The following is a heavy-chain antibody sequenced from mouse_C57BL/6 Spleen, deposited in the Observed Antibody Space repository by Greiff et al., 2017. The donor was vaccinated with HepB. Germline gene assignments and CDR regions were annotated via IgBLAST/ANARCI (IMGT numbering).Heavy chain of an antibody. CDR3: AGHYYSNDEGAMDY. V-gene: IGHV1-42*01. CDR1: GYSFTGYY. CDR2: INPSTGGT. J-gene: IGHJ4*01. D-gene: IGHD2-5*01. Sequence: VQLQQSGPELVKPGASVKISCKASGYSFTGYYMNWVKQSPEKSLEWIGEINPSTGGTTYNQKFKAKATLTVDKSSSTAYMQLKSLTSEDSAVYYCAGHYYSNDEGAMDYWGQGTSVTVSS.